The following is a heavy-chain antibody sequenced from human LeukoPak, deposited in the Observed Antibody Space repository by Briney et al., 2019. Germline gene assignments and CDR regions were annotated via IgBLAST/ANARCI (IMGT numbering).Heavy chain of an antibody. J-gene: IGHJ4*02. V-gene: IGHV3-33*01. CDR2: IWYDGSNK. CDR3: ASQGFGNYFDS. Sequence: VQPGRSLRLSCAASGFSFSSYGMHWVRQAPGKGLEWVAVIWYDGSNKYYADSVKGRFTISRDNSKNTLYLQMSSLRAEDTAVYYCASQGFGNYFDSRGQGTLVTVSS. D-gene: IGHD3-16*01. CDR1: GFSFSSYG.